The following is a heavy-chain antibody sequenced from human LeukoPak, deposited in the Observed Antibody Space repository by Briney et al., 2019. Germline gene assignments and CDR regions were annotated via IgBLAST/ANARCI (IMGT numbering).Heavy chain of an antibody. J-gene: IGHJ6*02. Sequence: GRSLRLSCAASGFTFSSYAMHWVRQAPGKGLEWVAVMSYDGSNKYYADSVKGRFTISRDNSKNTLYLQMNSLRAGDTAVYYCARDIVVVPAAISTHLYHYYYGMDVWGQGTTVTVSS. CDR2: MSYDGSNK. CDR1: GFTFSSYA. D-gene: IGHD2-2*01. CDR3: ARDIVVVPAAISTHLYHYYYGMDV. V-gene: IGHV3-30-3*01.